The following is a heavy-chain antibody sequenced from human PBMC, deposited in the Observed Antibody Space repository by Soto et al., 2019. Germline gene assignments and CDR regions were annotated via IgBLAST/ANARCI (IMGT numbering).Heavy chain of an antibody. V-gene: IGHV4-39*01. CDR1: GGSISSSSYY. Sequence: SETLSLTCTVSGGSISSSSYYWGWIRQPPGKGLEWIGSIYYSGSTYYNPSLKSRVTISVDTSKNQFSLKLSSVTAADTAVYYCARTPPGTLVFDYWGQGTLVTVSS. CDR2: IYYSGST. J-gene: IGHJ4*02. CDR3: ARTPPGTLVFDY.